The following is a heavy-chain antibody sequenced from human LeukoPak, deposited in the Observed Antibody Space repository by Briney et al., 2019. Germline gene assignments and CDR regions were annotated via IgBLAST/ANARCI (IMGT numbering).Heavy chain of an antibody. CDR3: ARDSPRGYCSGGSCYAWFDP. D-gene: IGHD2-15*01. Sequence: GGSLRLSCAASGFTFSSYSMNWVRQAPGKGLEWVSSISSSSSYIYYADSVKGRFTISRDNAKNSLYLQMNSLRAEYTAVYYCARDSPRGYCSGGSCYAWFDPWGQGTLVTVSS. CDR2: ISSSSSYI. CDR1: GFTFSSYS. V-gene: IGHV3-21*01. J-gene: IGHJ5*02.